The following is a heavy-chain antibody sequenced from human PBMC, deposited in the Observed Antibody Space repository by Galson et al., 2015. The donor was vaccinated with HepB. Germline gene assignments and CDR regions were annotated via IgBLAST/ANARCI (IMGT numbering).Heavy chain of an antibody. D-gene: IGHD2/OR15-2a*01. CDR2: INPNSGGT. V-gene: IGHV1-2*02. J-gene: IGHJ6*03. CDR3: ARDPNIRFDYYYYYYMDV. Sequence: SVKVSCKASGYTFTDYYIHWVRQAPGQGLEWMGWINPNSGGTNYAQKFQGRVTMTRDTSITTAYMELSRLRSDDTAVYYCARDPNIRFDYYYYYYMDVWGKGTTVTVSS. CDR1: GYTFTDYY.